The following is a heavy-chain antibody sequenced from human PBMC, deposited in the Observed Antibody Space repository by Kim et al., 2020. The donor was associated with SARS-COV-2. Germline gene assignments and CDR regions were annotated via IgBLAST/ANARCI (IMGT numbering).Heavy chain of an antibody. CDR3: ARLPHDSSGYVDC. CDR2: VYHSGST. J-gene: IGHJ4*02. Sequence: SETLSLSCTVSGGSISNSFNYWGWIRQRPGNGLEWIGSVYHSGSTYDSPSLKSRVTVSVDTSKNQFSLKVTSVTAADTAVYFCARLPHDSSGYVDCWGQGILVTVSS. D-gene: IGHD3-22*01. CDR1: GGSISNSFNY. V-gene: IGHV4-39*01.